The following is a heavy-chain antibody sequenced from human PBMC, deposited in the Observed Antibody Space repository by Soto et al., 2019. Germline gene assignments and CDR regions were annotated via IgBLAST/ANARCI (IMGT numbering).Heavy chain of an antibody. D-gene: IGHD6-13*01. CDR2: ISSDGSTT. Sequence: PGGSLRLSCAASGFTFSSYWMHWVRQAPGKGLVWVSRISSDGSTTNYADSVKGRFTISRDNAKNTLYLQMNSLRAEDTAVYYCARVGGSSWVWGQGPLVTGSS. V-gene: IGHV3-74*01. CDR1: GFTFSSYW. CDR3: ARVGGSSWV. J-gene: IGHJ4*02.